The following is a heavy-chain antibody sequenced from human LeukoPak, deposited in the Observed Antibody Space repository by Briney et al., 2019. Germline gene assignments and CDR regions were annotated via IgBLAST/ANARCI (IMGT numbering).Heavy chain of an antibody. Sequence: GSLRLSCAASGFIFSNYAMSWVRQAPGKGQEWVSAIGGSGGNTYYTDSVKGRFTISRDNSENTLYLHMNSLRAEDTAVYYCAKRLESSTWLRGVVDYWGQGTLVTVSS. CDR3: AKRLESSTWLRGVVDY. CDR2: IGGSGGNT. V-gene: IGHV3-23*01. D-gene: IGHD6-13*01. J-gene: IGHJ4*02. CDR1: GFIFSNYA.